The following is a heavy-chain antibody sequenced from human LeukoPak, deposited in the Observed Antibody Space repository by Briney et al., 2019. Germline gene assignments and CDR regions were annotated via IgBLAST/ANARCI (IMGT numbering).Heavy chain of an antibody. CDR1: GFTFSSYE. V-gene: IGHV3-48*03. J-gene: IGHJ4*02. Sequence: GGSLRLSCAASGFTFSSYEMNLVRQAPGKGLEWVSYISSSGSTIYYADSVKGRFTISRDNAKNSLYLQMNSLRAEDTAVYYCARGTGDPSLDYWGQGTLVTVSS. D-gene: IGHD3-10*01. CDR3: ARGTGDPSLDY. CDR2: ISSSGSTI.